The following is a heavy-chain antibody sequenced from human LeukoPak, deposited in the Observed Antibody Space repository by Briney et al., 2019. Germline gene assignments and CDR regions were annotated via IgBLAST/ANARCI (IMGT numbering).Heavy chain of an antibody. D-gene: IGHD2-8*01. V-gene: IGHV1-18*01. CDR2: ISAYNGNT. J-gene: IGHJ5*02. CDR1: GGTFSSYA. CDR3: ARETPGLRQMVYATRRFDP. Sequence: GASVKVSCKASGGTFSSYAISWVRQAPGQGLEWMGWISAYNGNTNYAQKLQGRVTMTTDTSTSTAYMELRSLRSDDTAVYYCARETPGLRQMVYATRRFDPWGQGTLVTVSS.